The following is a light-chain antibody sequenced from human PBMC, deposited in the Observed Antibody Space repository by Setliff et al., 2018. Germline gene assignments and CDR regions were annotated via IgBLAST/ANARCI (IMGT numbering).Light chain of an antibody. Sequence: QSVLTQPASLSGSPGQSITISCTGTSRDVGGFNYVSWYQQHPGKAPKLIISDVSERPSGISNRFSASKSGNTASLTISGLQAEDEADYYCNSYTSKNTDVFGSGTKGTVL. CDR1: SRDVGGFNY. J-gene: IGLJ1*01. CDR2: DVS. V-gene: IGLV2-14*03. CDR3: NSYTSKNTDV.